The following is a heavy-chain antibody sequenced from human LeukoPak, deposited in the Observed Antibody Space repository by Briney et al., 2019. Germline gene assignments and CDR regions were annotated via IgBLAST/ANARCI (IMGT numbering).Heavy chain of an antibody. CDR2: IIPILGIA. Sequence: ASVKVSCKASGGTFSSYAISWVRQAPGQGLEWMGRIIPILGIANYAQKFQGRVTITADKSTSTAYMELSSLRSEDTAVYYCARTPGIAAAHLPFDYWGQGTLVTVSS. D-gene: IGHD6-13*01. CDR3: ARTPGIAAAHLPFDY. J-gene: IGHJ4*02. CDR1: GGTFSSYA. V-gene: IGHV1-69*04.